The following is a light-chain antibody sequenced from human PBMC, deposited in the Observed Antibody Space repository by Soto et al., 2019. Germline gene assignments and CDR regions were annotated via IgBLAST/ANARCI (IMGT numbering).Light chain of an antibody. CDR2: EVT. Sequence: QSALTQPASVSGSPGQSITISCTGTSSGGDSVSWYQQHPGKAPKLIIYEVTNRPSGVSNRFSGSKSDHTASLTNSGLQAEDEADYYCSSYTVASTLDVVFGGGTKLTVL. J-gene: IGLJ2*01. CDR1: SSGGDS. V-gene: IGLV2-14*01. CDR3: SSYTVASTLDVV.